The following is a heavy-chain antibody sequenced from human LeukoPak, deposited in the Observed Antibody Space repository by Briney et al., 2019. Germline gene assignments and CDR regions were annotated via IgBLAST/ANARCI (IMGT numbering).Heavy chain of an antibody. Sequence: SETLSLTCTVSGGSISSGSYYWSWIRQPAGKGLEWIGRIYTSGSTNYNPSLKSRVTISVDTSKNQFSLKLSSVTAADTAVYYCEILNWGSAAFDIWGQGTMVTVSS. CDR1: GGSISSGSYY. D-gene: IGHD7-27*01. V-gene: IGHV4-61*02. CDR2: IYTSGST. J-gene: IGHJ3*02. CDR3: EILNWGSAAFDI.